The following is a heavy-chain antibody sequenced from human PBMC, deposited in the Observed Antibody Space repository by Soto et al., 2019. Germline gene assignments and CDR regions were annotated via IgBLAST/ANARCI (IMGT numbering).Heavy chain of an antibody. V-gene: IGHV4-31*03. J-gene: IGHJ3*02. Sequence: QVQLQESGPALVKPSQTLSLTCTVSGGSISSGGYYWSWIRQHPGKGLEWIGYIYYSGSTYYNPSLKSRVTXXVXTXXNQFSLRLSSVTAADTAVYSWAGDVSGGPPFAFDIWGQGTVVTVSS. CDR1: GGSISSGGYY. CDR2: IYYSGST. D-gene: IGHD2-15*01. CDR3: AGDVSGGPPFAFDI.